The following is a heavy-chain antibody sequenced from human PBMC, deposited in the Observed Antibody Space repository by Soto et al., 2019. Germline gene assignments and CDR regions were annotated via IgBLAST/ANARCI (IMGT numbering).Heavy chain of an antibody. CDR2: IWYGGKKT. J-gene: IGHJ4*02. D-gene: IGHD2-2*01. V-gene: IGHV3-33*01. CDR3: AREDAPPYFDY. Sequence: GGPKRLSCTASGVRFHDFGVHWVRQAPGKGLEWVAGIWYGGKKTNYVDSVKGRFIISRDISKNMVYLQMNSLRDEDTAVYYCAREDAPPYFDYWGQGNLVTGSS. CDR1: GVRFHDFG.